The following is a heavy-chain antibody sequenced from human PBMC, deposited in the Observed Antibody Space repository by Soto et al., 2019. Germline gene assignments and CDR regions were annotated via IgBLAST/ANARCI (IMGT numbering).Heavy chain of an antibody. J-gene: IGHJ5*02. CDR3: AKGGLTAAGTLWFDP. Sequence: VQLVESGGVVVQPGGSLRLSCAASGFTFDDYTMHWVRQAPGKGLEWVSLISWDGGSTYYADSVKGRFTISRDNSKNSLYLQMNSLRTEDTALYYCAKGGLTAAGTLWFDPWGQGTLVTVSS. D-gene: IGHD6-13*01. V-gene: IGHV3-43*01. CDR1: GFTFDDYT. CDR2: ISWDGGST.